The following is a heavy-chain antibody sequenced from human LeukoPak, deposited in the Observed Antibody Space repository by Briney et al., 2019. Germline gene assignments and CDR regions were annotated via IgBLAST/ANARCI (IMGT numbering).Heavy chain of an antibody. CDR2: ISSSSSYI. CDR3: ARGAAAGREGFDY. Sequence: GGSLRLSCAASGFTFSSYSMNWVRQAPGKGLEWVSSISSSSSYIYYADSVKGRFTISRDNAKNSLYLQMNSLRAEDTAVYYCARGAAAGREGFDYWGQGTLVTVSS. D-gene: IGHD6-13*01. V-gene: IGHV3-21*01. CDR1: GFTFSSYS. J-gene: IGHJ4*02.